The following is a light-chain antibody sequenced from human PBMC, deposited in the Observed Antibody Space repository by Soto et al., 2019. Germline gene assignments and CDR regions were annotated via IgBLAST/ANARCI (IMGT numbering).Light chain of an antibody. CDR3: SSYTSSSTLV. CDR2: DVS. J-gene: IGLJ1*01. V-gene: IGLV2-14*01. CDR1: SSEVGGYNY. Sequence: QSVLTRPASVSGSPGQSITISCTGTSSEVGGYNYVSWYQQHPGKAPKLMIYDVSNRPSGVANRFSGSQSGNTASLSITGLEAEDEDDYYCSSYTSSSTLVFGTGTKVTVL.